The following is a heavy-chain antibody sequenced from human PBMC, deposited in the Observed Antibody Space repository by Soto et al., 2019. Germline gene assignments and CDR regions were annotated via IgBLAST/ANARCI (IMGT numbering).Heavy chain of an antibody. CDR1: GYTFTSYY. J-gene: IGHJ5*02. D-gene: IGHD1-26*01. Sequence: QVQLVQSGAEVKKPGASVNVSCKASGYTFTSYYMHWVRQAPGQGLEWMGIINPRGGSTTYAQKFQGRVTVTRDTSTSTVHMELSNLRSDDTAIYYCARVALSGGGWLDPWGQGTLVTVSS. V-gene: IGHV1-46*01. CDR3: ARVALSGGGWLDP. CDR2: INPRGGST.